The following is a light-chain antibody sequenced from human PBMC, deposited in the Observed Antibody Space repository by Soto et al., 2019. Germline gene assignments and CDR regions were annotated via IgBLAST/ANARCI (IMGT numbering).Light chain of an antibody. V-gene: IGLV2-14*01. CDR2: DVS. J-gene: IGLJ2*01. CDR3: SLYTSTSTL. CDR1: GSDIGDYDY. Sequence: QSALTQPASVSGSPGHSITISCSGTGSDIGDYDYVSWYQQHPGKAPKLIIYDVSNRPSGVSDRFSGSKSGNTASLTISGLQADDEGDYYCSLYTSTSTLFGGGTKVTVL.